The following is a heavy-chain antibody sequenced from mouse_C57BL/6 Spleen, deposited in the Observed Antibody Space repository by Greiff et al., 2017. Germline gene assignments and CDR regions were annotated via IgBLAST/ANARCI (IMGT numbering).Heavy chain of an antibody. CDR1: GYTFTSYW. J-gene: IGHJ2*01. CDR3: AKLYYGSSYPFDY. V-gene: IGHV1-74*01. Sequence: VQLQQPGAELVKPGASVKVSCKASGYTFTSYWMHWVKQRPGQGLEWIGRIHPSDSDTNYNQKFKGKATLTVDKSSSTAYMQLSSLTSEDSAVYYCAKLYYGSSYPFDYWGQGTTLTVSS. D-gene: IGHD1-1*01. CDR2: IHPSDSDT.